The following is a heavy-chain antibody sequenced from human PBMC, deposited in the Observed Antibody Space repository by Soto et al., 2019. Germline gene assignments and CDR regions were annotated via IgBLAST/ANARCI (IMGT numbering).Heavy chain of an antibody. Sequence: GGSLRLSCGVSGFPFAPSTMSWVRQAPGMGLEWVSTISVSVGSTYSADSVQGRFTVSSDISDNTLFLRMTSLPADDTAVYFCAKRDVPHSTSNAYFYDHWGRGVLVTVSS. CDR2: ISVSVGST. CDR3: AKRDVPHSTSNAYFYDH. D-gene: IGHD2-21*02. V-gene: IGHV3-23*01. CDR1: GFPFAPST. J-gene: IGHJ4*02.